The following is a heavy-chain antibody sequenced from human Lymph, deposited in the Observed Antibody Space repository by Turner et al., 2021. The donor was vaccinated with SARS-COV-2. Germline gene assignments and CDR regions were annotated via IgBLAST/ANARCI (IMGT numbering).Heavy chain of an antibody. CDR1: GFTFISYG. Sequence: QVQLVESGGGVVQPGRSLRLSCAASGFTFISYGMHWVRQAPGKVLEWVAVISYDGGHKSYADSVKGRFTISRDNSKNTLYLQMISLRAEDTAVYYCALALYYYYGMDVWGQGTTVTVSS. J-gene: IGHJ6*02. CDR2: ISYDGGHK. V-gene: IGHV3-30*03. CDR3: ALALYYYYGMDV.